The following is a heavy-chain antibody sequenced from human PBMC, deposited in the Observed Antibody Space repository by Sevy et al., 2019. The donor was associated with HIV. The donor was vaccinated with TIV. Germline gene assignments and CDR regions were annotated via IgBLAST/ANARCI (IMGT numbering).Heavy chain of an antibody. V-gene: IGHV3-23*01. Sequence: GGSLRLSCAASGFTFSNFAMSWVRQAPGKGLEWVSAISGSGLTTYYADSVKGRFTISRDHSKNTLYLQIDSLIAEDMAVYYCAKDMYRSAGSCYHYSYYVMDVWSQGTTVTVSS. CDR3: AKDMYRSAGSCYHYSYYVMDV. CDR2: ISGSGLTT. CDR1: GFTFSNFA. J-gene: IGHJ6*02. D-gene: IGHD2-15*01.